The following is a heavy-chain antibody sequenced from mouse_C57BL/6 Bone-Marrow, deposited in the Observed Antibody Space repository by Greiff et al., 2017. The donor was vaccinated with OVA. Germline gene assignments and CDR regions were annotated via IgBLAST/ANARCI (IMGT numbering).Heavy chain of an antibody. CDR3: ARDKRRTRFAY. V-gene: IGHV5-4*01. Sequence: EVNLVESGGGLVKPGGSLKLSCAAPGFTFSSYARSWVRQTPEKRLEWVATISDGGSYTYYPDNVKGRFTISRDNAKNNLYLQMSHLKSEDTAMYYCARDKRRTRFAYWGQGTLVTVSA. CDR1: GFTFSSYA. CDR2: ISDGGSYT. J-gene: IGHJ3*01.